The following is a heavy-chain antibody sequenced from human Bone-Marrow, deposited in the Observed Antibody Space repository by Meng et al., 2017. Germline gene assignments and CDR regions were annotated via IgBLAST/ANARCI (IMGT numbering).Heavy chain of an antibody. D-gene: IGHD5-12*01. Sequence: VPLVVSGGGFVKAWGSLRLSCEGSGFIFSNAYRTWVRQVPGKRLEWVGRIRSKHDGETIDYAAPVKGRFTISSDDSKNTVYLQMNSLKTEDTAVYYCSGHIDYWGQGTLVTVSS. CDR3: SGHIDY. J-gene: IGHJ4*02. V-gene: IGHV3-15*01. CDR2: IRSKHDGETI. CDR1: GFIFSNAY.